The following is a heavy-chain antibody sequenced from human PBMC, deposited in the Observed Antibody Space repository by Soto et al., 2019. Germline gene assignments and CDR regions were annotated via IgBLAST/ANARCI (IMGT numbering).Heavy chain of an antibody. V-gene: IGHV3-13*01. J-gene: IGHJ6*03. CDR1: GFTFSSYD. CDR3: ARDSGPYYMDV. D-gene: IGHD3-10*01. CDR2: IGTAGDT. Sequence: PGGSLRLSCAASGFTFSSYDMHWGRQATGKGLEWVSAIGTAGDTYYPGSVKGRFTISRENAKNSLYLQMNSLRAGDTAVYYCARDSGPYYMDVWGKGTTVTVSS.